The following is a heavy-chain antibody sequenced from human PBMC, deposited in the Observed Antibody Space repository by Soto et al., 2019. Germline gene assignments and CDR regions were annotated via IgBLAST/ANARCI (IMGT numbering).Heavy chain of an antibody. V-gene: IGHV3-33*01. J-gene: IGHJ4*02. CDR1: GFTFSSYG. D-gene: IGHD3-16*02. CDR3: ARANDYVWGSYPTY. CDR2: IWYDGSNK. Sequence: QVQLVESGGGVVQPGRSLRLSCAASGFTFSSYGMHWVRQAPGKGLEWVAVIWYDGSNKYYADSVKGRFTISRDNSKNTLYLQMNSLRAEDTAVYYCARANDYVWGSYPTYWGQGTLVTVSS.